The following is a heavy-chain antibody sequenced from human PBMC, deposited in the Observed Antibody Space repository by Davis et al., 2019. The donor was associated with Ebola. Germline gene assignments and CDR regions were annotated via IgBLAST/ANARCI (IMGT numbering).Heavy chain of an antibody. J-gene: IGHJ6*04. V-gene: IGHV3-11*01. CDR3: ARRSEWLLHSYYYYGMDV. D-gene: IGHD3-3*01. CDR2: ISSSGSTI. CDR1: GFTFSDYY. Sequence: GESLKISCAASGFTFSDYYMSWIRQAPGKGLEWVSYISSSGSTIYYADSVKGRFTISRDNAKNSLYLQMNSLRAEDTAVYYCARRSEWLLHSYYYYGMDVWGKGTTVTVSS.